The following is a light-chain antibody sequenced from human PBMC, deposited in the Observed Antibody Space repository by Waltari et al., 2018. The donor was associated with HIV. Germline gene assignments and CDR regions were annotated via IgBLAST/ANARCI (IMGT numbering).Light chain of an antibody. Sequence: DIQLTQSPSSLSASVGDRVTITCRASQGISTFLAWYQQKPGTAPKLLLYAASTLQSGVPSRFSGSGAGTEFTLTINSLQPEDFATYYCQRLNRFPATFGQGTKVEIK. CDR2: AAS. J-gene: IGKJ1*01. CDR3: QRLNRFPAT. V-gene: IGKV1-9*01. CDR1: QGISTF.